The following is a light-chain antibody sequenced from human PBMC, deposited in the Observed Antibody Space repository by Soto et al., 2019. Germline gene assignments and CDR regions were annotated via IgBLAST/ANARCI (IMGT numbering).Light chain of an antibody. CDR3: QQYSIYAYT. CDR2: RAS. J-gene: IGKJ2*01. CDR1: QSISSW. Sequence: DIQMTQSPSTLSASVGDRVTITCRASQSISSWLAWYQQKPGKAPELLIHRASTLQSGVPSRFSGSGSGTEFTLTISSPQPDDFAPYYCQQYSIYAYTFGQGTKLEIK. V-gene: IGKV1-5*03.